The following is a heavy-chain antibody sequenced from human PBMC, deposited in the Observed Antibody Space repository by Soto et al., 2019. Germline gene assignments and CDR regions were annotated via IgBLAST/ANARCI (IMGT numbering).Heavy chain of an antibody. Sequence: SVKVSCKASGGTFSSYAISWVRQAPGQGLEWMGGIIPIFGTANYAQKFQGRVTITADESTSTAYMELSSLRSEDTAVYYCARVGRGTSYSYYGMDVWGQGTTVTVSS. J-gene: IGHJ6*02. CDR3: ARVGRGTSYSYYGMDV. CDR2: IIPIFGTA. D-gene: IGHD2-2*01. CDR1: GGTFSSYA. V-gene: IGHV1-69*13.